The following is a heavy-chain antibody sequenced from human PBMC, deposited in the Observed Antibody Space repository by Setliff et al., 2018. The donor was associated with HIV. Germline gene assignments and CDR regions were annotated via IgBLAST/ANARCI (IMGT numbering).Heavy chain of an antibody. D-gene: IGHD5-12*01. V-gene: IGHV4-4*07. J-gene: IGHJ3*02. CDR3: ARDRIEFVAEDPHDVLDI. CDR1: GHSISGYY. Sequence: ETLSLTCSVSGHSISGYYWSWIRQPAGRGLEWIGRIHTSGNTNYNPSLRGRVTMSVDMSKNQFSLKLTSVSAADTAVYYCARDRIEFVAEDPHDVLDIWGRGTLVTVS. CDR2: IHTSGNT.